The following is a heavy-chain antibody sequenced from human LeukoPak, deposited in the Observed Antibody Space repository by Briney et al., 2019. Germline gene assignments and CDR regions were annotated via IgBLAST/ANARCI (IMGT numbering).Heavy chain of an antibody. Sequence: GGSLRLSCAASGFTFSSYGMHWVRQAPGKGLEWVAVIWYDGSNKYYADSMKGRFTISRDNSKNTLYLQMNSLRAEDTAVYYCARDSGSRVLRFLEWPPYYYYYGMDVWGQGTTVTVSS. V-gene: IGHV3-33*01. CDR1: GFTFSSYG. CDR2: IWYDGSNK. J-gene: IGHJ6*02. D-gene: IGHD3-3*01. CDR3: ARDSGSRVLRFLEWPPYYYYYGMDV.